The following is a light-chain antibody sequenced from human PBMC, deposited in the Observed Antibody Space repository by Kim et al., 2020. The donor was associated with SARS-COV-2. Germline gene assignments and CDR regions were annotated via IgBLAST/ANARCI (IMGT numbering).Light chain of an antibody. CDR1: NRNVGNQG. CDR3: SAWDSSLSAWV. Sequence: LTQPPSVSKALRQTATLTCTGNNRNVGNQGAAWLQQHQGRPPKLLSYRNNDRPAGISERLSASRSGNIASLTITGLQPDDEADYYCSAWDSSLSAWVFGGGTQLTVL. J-gene: IGLJ3*02. V-gene: IGLV10-54*01. CDR2: RNN.